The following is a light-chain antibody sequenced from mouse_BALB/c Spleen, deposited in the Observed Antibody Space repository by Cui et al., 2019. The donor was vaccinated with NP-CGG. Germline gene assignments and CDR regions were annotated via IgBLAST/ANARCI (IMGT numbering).Light chain of an antibody. CDR3: ALWYSNHWV. Sequence: QAVVTQESALNTSTGETVTLTCRSSDGAVTTSNYANWVQEKPDHLFTGLIGGTNNRPPGVPARFSGSLIGDKAALTITGAQTEDEAIYFCALWYSNHWVFGGGTKLTVL. V-gene: IGLV1*01. J-gene: IGLJ1*01. CDR1: DGAVTTSNY. CDR2: GTN.